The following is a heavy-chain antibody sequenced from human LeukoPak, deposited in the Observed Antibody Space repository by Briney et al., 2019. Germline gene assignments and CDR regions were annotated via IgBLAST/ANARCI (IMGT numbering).Heavy chain of an antibody. Sequence: ASVKVSCKASGGTFISYAISWVRQAPGQGLEWMGGITPIFGTANYAQKFQGRVTITADESTSTAYMELSSLRSEDTAVYYCARVPAAYDAFDIWGQGTMVTVSS. V-gene: IGHV1-69*13. J-gene: IGHJ3*02. D-gene: IGHD2-2*01. CDR2: ITPIFGTA. CDR3: ARVPAAYDAFDI. CDR1: GGTFISYA.